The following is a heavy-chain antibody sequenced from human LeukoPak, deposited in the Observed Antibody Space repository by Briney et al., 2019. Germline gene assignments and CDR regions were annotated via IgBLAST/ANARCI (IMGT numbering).Heavy chain of an antibody. V-gene: IGHV3-21*01. D-gene: IGHD3-10*01. CDR2: ISSSSSYI. CDR3: AREDVYYGSGSSFGVDV. CDR1: GFTFSSYS. J-gene: IGHJ6*02. Sequence: GSLRLSCAASGFTFSSYSMNWVRQAPGKGLEWVSSISSSSSYIYYADSVKGRFTISRDNAKNSLYLQMNSLRAEDTAVYYCAREDVYYGSGSSFGVDVWGQGTTVTVSS.